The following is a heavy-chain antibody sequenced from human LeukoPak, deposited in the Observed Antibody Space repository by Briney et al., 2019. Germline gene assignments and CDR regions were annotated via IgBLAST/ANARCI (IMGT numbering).Heavy chain of an antibody. V-gene: IGHV4-59*11. CDR2: IYYSGST. J-gene: IGHJ6*03. D-gene: IGHD3-10*01. CDR1: GGSISSHY. Sequence: PSETLSLTCTVSGGSISSHYWSWIRQPPGKGLEWIGYIYYSGSTNYNPSLKSRVTISVDTSKNQFSLKLSSVTAADTAVYYCARRSACGSGSYYNYYYYYMDVWGKGTTVTVSS. CDR3: ARRSACGSGSYYNYYYYYMDV.